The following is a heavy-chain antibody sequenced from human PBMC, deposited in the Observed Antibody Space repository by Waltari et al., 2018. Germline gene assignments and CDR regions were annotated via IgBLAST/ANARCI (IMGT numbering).Heavy chain of an antibody. CDR1: GDSVTSPNW. D-gene: IGHD2-15*01. V-gene: IGHV4-4*02. J-gene: IGHJ5*02. Sequence: QLQLQESGPGLVKPSGTLSLSCAVSGDSVTSPNWWSWVRQSPQRGLEWLGQVLSTGKTNSSPSFASRVTMSLDASNTQFSLKVTSATAADTAVYYCARDRGRGLYLDAWGPGTLVTVSP. CDR2: VLSTGKT. CDR3: ARDRGRGLYLDA.